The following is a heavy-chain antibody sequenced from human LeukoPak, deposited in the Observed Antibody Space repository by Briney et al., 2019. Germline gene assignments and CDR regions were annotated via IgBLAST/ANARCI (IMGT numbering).Heavy chain of an antibody. J-gene: IGHJ6*02. D-gene: IGHD3-9*01. V-gene: IGHV3-23*01. CDR2: ITSTGDST. CDR3: AKVLRYFMDV. CDR1: GFSFSSYE. Sequence: GGSLRLSCAAFGFSFSSYEMNWVRQAPGKGLERVSTITSTGDSTYYADSVKGRFTISRDNSKNTLYLQMNSLRAEDTAVYYCAKVLRYFMDVWGQGTTVTVSS.